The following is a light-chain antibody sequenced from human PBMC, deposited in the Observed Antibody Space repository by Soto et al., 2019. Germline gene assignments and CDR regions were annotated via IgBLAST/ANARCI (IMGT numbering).Light chain of an antibody. CDR2: KAS. Sequence: DIQMNQSPSTLSASVGDRVTITCRASQSISSWLAWYQQKPGKAPKLLIYKASSLESGVPSRFSGSGSGTEFTLTISSLQPDDFATYYCQQYNSYSWTFGQGTNVDIK. J-gene: IGKJ1*01. V-gene: IGKV1-5*03. CDR3: QQYNSYSWT. CDR1: QSISSW.